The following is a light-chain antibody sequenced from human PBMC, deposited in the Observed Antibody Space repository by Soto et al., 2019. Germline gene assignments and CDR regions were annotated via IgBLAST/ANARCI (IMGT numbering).Light chain of an antibody. CDR1: SSDVGYYNL. Sequence: QSVLTQPAAVSGSTGQSITISCTGTSSDVGYYNLVSWCQQHPGKAPKLIIYEVNKRPSGFSNRFSGSKSGNTASLTISGLQAEDEADYYCCSYAGSITHYVFGTVTKVTVL. CDR2: EVN. J-gene: IGLJ1*01. CDR3: CSYAGSITHYV. V-gene: IGLV2-23*02.